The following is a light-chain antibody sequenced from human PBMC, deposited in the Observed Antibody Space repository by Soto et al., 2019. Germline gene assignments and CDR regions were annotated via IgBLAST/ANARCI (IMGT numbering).Light chain of an antibody. Sequence: QSSLTQPASVSGSPGQSITISCPGTSSDVGGYNYVSWYQQHPGKAPKLMIYDVSNRPSGASNRFSGSKSGNTASLTISGLQAEDEADYYCSSYTSSSTPYVFGTGTKVTVL. CDR3: SSYTSSSTPYV. CDR2: DVS. CDR1: SSDVGGYNY. J-gene: IGLJ1*01. V-gene: IGLV2-14*01.